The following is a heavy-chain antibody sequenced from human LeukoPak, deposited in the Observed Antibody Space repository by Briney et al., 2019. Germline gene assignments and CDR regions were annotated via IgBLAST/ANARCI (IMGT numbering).Heavy chain of an antibody. CDR2: IIPILGIA. CDR1: GGTFSSYA. D-gene: IGHD6-6*01. CDR3: ARDRSMYDSSSPGQNY. J-gene: IGHJ4*02. Sequence: GASVKVSCKASGGTFSSYAISWVRQAPGQGLEWMGRIIPILGIANYAQKFQGRVTITADKSTSTAYMELSSLRSEDTAVYYCARDRSMYDSSSPGQNYWGQGTLVTVSS. V-gene: IGHV1-69*04.